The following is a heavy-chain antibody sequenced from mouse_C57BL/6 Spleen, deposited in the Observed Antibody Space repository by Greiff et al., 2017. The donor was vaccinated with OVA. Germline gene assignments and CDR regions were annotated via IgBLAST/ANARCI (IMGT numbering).Heavy chain of an antibody. Sequence: QVQLKQSGPGLVQPSQSLSITCTVSGFSLTSYGVHWVRQSPGKGLEWLGVIWSGGSTDYNAAFISRLSISKDNSKSQVFFKMNSLQADDTAIYYCARGGGSSYVYFDVWGTGTTVTVSS. CDR1: GFSLTSYG. CDR3: ARGGGSSYVYFDV. D-gene: IGHD1-1*01. CDR2: IWSGGST. V-gene: IGHV2-2*01. J-gene: IGHJ1*03.